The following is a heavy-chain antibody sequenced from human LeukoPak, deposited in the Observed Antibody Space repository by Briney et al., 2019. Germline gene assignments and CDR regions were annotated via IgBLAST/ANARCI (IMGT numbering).Heavy chain of an antibody. D-gene: IGHD3-10*01. Sequence: GGSLRLSCAASGFSFSSYGMHWVRQAPGKGLEWVAVISYDGSNKYYAGSVKGRFTISRDNSKNTLYLQMNSLRAEDTAVYYCAKDFESVVPYYGSGTDYWGQGTLVTVSS. CDR2: ISYDGSNK. J-gene: IGHJ4*02. CDR1: GFSFSSYG. CDR3: AKDFESVVPYYGSGTDY. V-gene: IGHV3-30*18.